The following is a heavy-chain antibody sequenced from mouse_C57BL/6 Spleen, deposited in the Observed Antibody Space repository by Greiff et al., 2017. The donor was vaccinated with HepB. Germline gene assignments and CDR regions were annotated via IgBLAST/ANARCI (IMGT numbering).Heavy chain of an antibody. J-gene: IGHJ2*01. CDR3: ARPPNSSGYYFDY. Sequence: QVQLQQPGAELVMPGASVKLSCKASGYTFTSYWMHWVKQRPGQGLEWIGEIDPSDSYTNYNQKFKGKSTLTVDKSSSTAYMQLSSLTSEDSAVYYCARPPNSSGYYFDYWGQGTTLTVSS. CDR1: GYTFTSYW. D-gene: IGHD3-2*02. CDR2: IDPSDSYT. V-gene: IGHV1-69*01.